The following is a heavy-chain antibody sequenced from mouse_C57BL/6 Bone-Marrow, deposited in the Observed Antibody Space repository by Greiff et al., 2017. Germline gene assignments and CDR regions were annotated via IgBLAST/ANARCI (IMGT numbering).Heavy chain of an antibody. D-gene: IGHD1-1*02. CDR2: ISRGADYI. CDR1: GFTFSSYA. CDR3: TRVGGSYAMDY. J-gene: IGHJ4*01. Sequence: EVMLVESGEGLVKPGGSLKLSCAASGFTFSSYAMSWVRQTPEKRLEWVAYISRGADYISYADTVKGRFTISRDNARNTLYLQMSSLKSEDTAMYYYTRVGGSYAMDYWGQGTSVTVAS. V-gene: IGHV5-9-1*02.